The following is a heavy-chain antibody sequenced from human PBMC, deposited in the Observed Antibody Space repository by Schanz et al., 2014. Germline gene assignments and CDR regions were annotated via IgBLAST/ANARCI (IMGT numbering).Heavy chain of an antibody. Sequence: QVQLVESGGGLVKPGGSLRLSCAASGFTFSDYYMSCIRQAPGKGLEWVSYISGTTTYTNYADSVKGRFTISRDSGQNSLYLQMNSLRAGDTAVYYCAKGMGYCSGGTCYDYYYYGLDVWGQGTTVTVSS. CDR3: AKGMGYCSGGTCYDYYYYGLDV. CDR2: ISGTTTYT. D-gene: IGHD2-15*01. J-gene: IGHJ6*02. CDR1: GFTFSDYY. V-gene: IGHV3-11*05.